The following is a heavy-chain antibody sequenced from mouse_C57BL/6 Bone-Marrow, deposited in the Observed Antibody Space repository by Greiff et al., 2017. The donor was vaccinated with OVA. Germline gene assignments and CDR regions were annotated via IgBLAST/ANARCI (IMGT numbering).Heavy chain of an antibody. J-gene: IGHJ3*01. CDR2: ISSGGSYT. Sequence: DVKLVESGGDLVKPGGSLKLSCAASGFTFSSYGMSWVRQTPDKRLEWVATISSGGSYTYYPDSVKGRFTISRDNAKNTLYLQMSSLKSEDTAMYYCARRNWEAWFAYWGQGTLVTVSA. V-gene: IGHV5-6*02. CDR1: GFTFSSYG. CDR3: ARRNWEAWFAY. D-gene: IGHD4-1*01.